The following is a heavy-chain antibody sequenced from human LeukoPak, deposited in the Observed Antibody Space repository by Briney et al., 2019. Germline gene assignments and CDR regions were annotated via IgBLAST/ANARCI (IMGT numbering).Heavy chain of an antibody. J-gene: IGHJ6*02. V-gene: IGHV1-8*01. CDR3: ARGTYYYDSSGYRDYYYGMDV. CDR1: GYTFTSYD. D-gene: IGHD3-22*01. Sequence: GASVKVSCKASGYTFTSYDINWVRQATGQGLEWMGWMNPNSGNTGYARKFQGRVTMTRNTSISTAYMELSSLRSEDTAVYYCARGTYYYDSSGYRDYYYGMDVWGQGTTVTVSS. CDR2: MNPNSGNT.